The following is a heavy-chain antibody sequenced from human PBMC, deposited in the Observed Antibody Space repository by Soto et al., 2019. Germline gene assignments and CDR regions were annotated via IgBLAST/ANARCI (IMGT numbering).Heavy chain of an antibody. D-gene: IGHD5-18*01. CDR1: GFTVSSNY. J-gene: IGHJ6*02. CDR3: VRDVGYSYGYYYYYYGMDV. V-gene: IGHV3-66*01. CDR2: IYSGGST. Sequence: EVQLVESGGGLVQPGGSLRLSCAASGFTVSSNYMSWVRQAPGKGLEWFSVIYSGGSTYYADSVKGRFTISRDNSKNTLYLQMNSLRAEDTAVYYCVRDVGYSYGYYYYYYGMDVWGQGTTVTVSS.